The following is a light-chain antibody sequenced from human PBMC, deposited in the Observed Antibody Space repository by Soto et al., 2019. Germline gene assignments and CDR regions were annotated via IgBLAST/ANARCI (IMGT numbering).Light chain of an antibody. CDR3: QQYGSSPPRT. J-gene: IGKJ1*01. CDR2: NAS. CDR1: QTVGGY. Sequence: EIVLTQSPATMSLSPGERATLSCRASQTVGGYLAWYQQKGGQAPRLLIYNASNRATGIPARFSGSGSGTDFTLTISSLEPEDFAVYYCQQYGSSPPRTFGQGTKVDIK. V-gene: IGKV3-11*01.